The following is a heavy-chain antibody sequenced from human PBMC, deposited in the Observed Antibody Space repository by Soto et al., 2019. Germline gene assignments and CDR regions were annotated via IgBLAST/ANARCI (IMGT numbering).Heavy chain of an antibody. CDR3: ARPQPGQAYGGHNCFDS. J-gene: IGHJ5*01. CDR2: IYYSGST. D-gene: IGHD4-17*01. Sequence: SETLSLTCTVSGGSISSYYWSWIRHPPGKGLEWIGYIYYSGSTNYNPSLKSRVTISVDTSKNQFSLNLSSVTAADTAVYYCARPQPGQAYGGHNCFDSWGQLTLVTVSS. CDR1: GGSISSYY. V-gene: IGHV4-59*01.